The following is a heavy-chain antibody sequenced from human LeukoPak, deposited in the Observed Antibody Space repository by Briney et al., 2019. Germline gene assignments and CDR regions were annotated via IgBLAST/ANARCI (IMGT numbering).Heavy chain of an antibody. J-gene: IGHJ4*02. D-gene: IGHD3-10*01. V-gene: IGHV3-23*01. Sequence: GGSLRLSCAASGLSFSDYAMTWVRQAPGKGLEWVSSISGNSYYTHYAASVKGRFTISRDNSKNTLYLQMNTLRAEDTAVYYCTHIFYYGSGSYGDYWGQGTLVTVSS. CDR1: GLSFSDYA. CDR2: ISGNSYYT. CDR3: THIFYYGSGSYGDY.